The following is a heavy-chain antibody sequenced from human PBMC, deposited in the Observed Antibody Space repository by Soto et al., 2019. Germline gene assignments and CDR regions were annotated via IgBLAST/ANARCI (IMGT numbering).Heavy chain of an antibody. J-gene: IGHJ4*02. CDR2: ISGSGGST. D-gene: IGHD3-22*01. CDR1: GFTFSSYA. Sequence: GGSLRLSCAASGFTFSSYAMSWVRQAPGKGLEWVSAISGSGGSTYYADSVKGRFTISRDNSKNTLYLQMNSLRAEDTAVYYCAKEYYYDSSGYSCPDYWGQGTLVTVSS. V-gene: IGHV3-23*01. CDR3: AKEYYYDSSGYSCPDY.